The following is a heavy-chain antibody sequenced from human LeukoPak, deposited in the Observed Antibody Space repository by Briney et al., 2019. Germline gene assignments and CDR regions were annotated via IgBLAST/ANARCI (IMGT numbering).Heavy chain of an antibody. V-gene: IGHV1-18*01. CDR2: ISAYNGNT. Sequence: ASVKVSCKASGYTFTSYGISWVRQAPGQGLEWIGWISAYNGNTNYAQKLQGRVTMTTDTSTSTAYMELRSLRSDDTAVYYCAREGALTTARDAFDIWGQGTMVTVSS. J-gene: IGHJ3*02. CDR3: AREGALTTARDAFDI. CDR1: GYTFTSYG. D-gene: IGHD4-17*01.